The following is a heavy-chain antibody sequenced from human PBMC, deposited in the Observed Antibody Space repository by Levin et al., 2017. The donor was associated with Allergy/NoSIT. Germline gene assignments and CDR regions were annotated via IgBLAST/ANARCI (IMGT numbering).Heavy chain of an antibody. D-gene: IGHD6-13*01. V-gene: IGHV3-21*01. Sequence: KPGGSLRLSCATSGFPFSTYGMAWVRQAPGKGLEWVASITSTRKYIHYADSVKGRFTISRDKANNSLSLQMNRLRGEDTAVYYCARAAGAAGRGGMDVWGQGTTVTVSS. CDR2: ITSTRKYI. CDR1: GFPFSTYG. CDR3: ARAAGAAGRGGMDV. J-gene: IGHJ6*02.